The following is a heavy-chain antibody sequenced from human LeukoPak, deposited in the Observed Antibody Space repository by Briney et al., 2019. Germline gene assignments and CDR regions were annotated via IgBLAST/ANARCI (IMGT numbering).Heavy chain of an antibody. Sequence: SETLSLTCTVSGGSISNYYWSWIRQPPGKGLEWIGYIYYSGSTYYNPSLKSRVTISVDTSKNQFSLKLSSVTAADTAVYYCAITSSGWKIDYWGQGTLVTVSS. CDR3: AITSSGWKIDY. J-gene: IGHJ4*02. D-gene: IGHD6-19*01. CDR2: IYYSGST. V-gene: IGHV4-59*12. CDR1: GGSISNYY.